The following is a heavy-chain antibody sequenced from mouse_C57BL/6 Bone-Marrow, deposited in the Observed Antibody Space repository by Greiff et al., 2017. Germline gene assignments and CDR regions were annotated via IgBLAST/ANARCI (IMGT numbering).Heavy chain of an antibody. CDR3: ARDYRGRFYWYFDV. J-gene: IGHJ1*03. CDR1: GFTFSDYG. D-gene: IGHD2-4*01. CDR2: ISSGSSTI. V-gene: IGHV5-17*01. Sequence: EVHLVESGGGLVKPGGSLKLSCAASGFTFSDYGMHWVRQAPEKGLEWVAYISSGSSTIYYADTVKGRFTISRDNAKNTLFLQKTSLRSEDTAMYYCARDYRGRFYWYFDVWGTGTTVTVSS.